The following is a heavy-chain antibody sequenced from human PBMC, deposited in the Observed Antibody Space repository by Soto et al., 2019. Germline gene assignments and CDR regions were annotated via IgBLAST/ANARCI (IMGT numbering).Heavy chain of an antibody. CDR3: AKGPRGDYYDSSGYYAFDI. V-gene: IGHV3-23*01. Sequence: GGSLRLSCAASGFTFSSYAMSWVRQAPGKGLEWVSAISGSGGSTYYADSVKGRFTISRDNSKNTLYLQMNSLRAEDTAVYYCAKGPRGDYYDSSGYYAFDIWGQGTMVTVSS. CDR1: GFTFSSYA. CDR2: ISGSGGST. J-gene: IGHJ3*02. D-gene: IGHD3-22*01.